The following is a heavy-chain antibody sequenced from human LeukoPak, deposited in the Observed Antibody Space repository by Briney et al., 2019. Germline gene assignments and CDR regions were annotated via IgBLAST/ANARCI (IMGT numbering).Heavy chain of an antibody. CDR2: IKQDGSEK. J-gene: IGHJ6*02. V-gene: IGHV3-7*04. CDR1: GFTFSSYW. CDR3: ARVQTPPLYYYYGMDV. D-gene: IGHD2-15*01. Sequence: GGSLRLSCAASGFTFSSYWMSWVRQAPGKGLEWVANIKQDGSEKYYVDSVKGRFTISRDNAKNSLYLQMNSLRAEDTAVYYCARVQTPPLYYYYGMDVWGQGTTVTVSS.